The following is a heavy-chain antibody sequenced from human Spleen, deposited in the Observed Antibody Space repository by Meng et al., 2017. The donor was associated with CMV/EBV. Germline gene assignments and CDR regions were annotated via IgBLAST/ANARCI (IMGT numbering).Heavy chain of an antibody. Sequence: LQVQETGPGLVKPSQTLSLTCTVSGGSSSSSSYYWGWIRQPPGKGLEWIGSIYYSGSTYYNPSLKSRVTISVDTSKNQFSLKLSSVTAADTAVYYCARDLPEGDSSGQPDYWGQGTLVTVSS. J-gene: IGHJ4*02. CDR1: GGSSSSSSYY. V-gene: IGHV4-39*07. CDR3: ARDLPEGDSSGQPDY. D-gene: IGHD3-22*01. CDR2: IYYSGST.